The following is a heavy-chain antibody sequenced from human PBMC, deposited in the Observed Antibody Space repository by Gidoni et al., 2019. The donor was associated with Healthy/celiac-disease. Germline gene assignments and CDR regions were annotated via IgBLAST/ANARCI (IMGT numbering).Heavy chain of an antibody. D-gene: IGHD1-26*01. CDR3: AKDGKPWATTAEPTGDAFDI. J-gene: IGHJ3*02. CDR2: ISYDGSNK. V-gene: IGHV3-30*18. Sequence: VAVISYDGSNKYYADSVKGRFTISRDNSKNTLYLQMNSLRAEDTAVYYCAKDGKPWATTAEPTGDAFDIWGQGTMVTVSS.